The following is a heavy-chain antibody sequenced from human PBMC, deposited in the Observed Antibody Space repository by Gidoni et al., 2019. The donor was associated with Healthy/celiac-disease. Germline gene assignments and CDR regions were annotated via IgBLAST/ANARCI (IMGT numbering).Heavy chain of an antibody. Sequence: EVQLVESGGGLVQPGGSLRLSCAASGFTFSSYEMNWVRQAPGKGLDWVSYISSSGSTIYYADSVKGRFTISRDNAKNSLYLQMNSLRAEDTAVYYCARLETMVRGAIDYWGQGTLVTVSS. CDR3: ARLETMVRGAIDY. CDR2: ISSSGSTI. J-gene: IGHJ4*02. V-gene: IGHV3-48*03. D-gene: IGHD3-10*01. CDR1: GFTFSSYE.